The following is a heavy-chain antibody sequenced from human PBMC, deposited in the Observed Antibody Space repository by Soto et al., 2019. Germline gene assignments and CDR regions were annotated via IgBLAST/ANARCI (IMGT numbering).Heavy chain of an antibody. CDR2: IYYSGST. J-gene: IGHJ4*02. CDR3: ARKYSYGYTIDY. CDR1: GGSISSGGYY. Sequence: SETLSLTCTVSGGSISSGGYYWSWIRQHPGKGLEWIGYIYYSGSTYYNPSLKSRVTISVDTSKNQFPLKLSSVTAADTAVYYCARKYSYGYTIDYWGQGTLVTVSS. V-gene: IGHV4-31*03. D-gene: IGHD5-18*01.